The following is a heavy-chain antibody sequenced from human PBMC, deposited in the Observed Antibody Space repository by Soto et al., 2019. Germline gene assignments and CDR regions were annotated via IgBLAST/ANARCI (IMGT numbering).Heavy chain of an antibody. J-gene: IGHJ3*02. Sequence: ASVKVSCKASGNTFTTYAIHWVRQAPGQGLEWMGWINAGNGNSKYSQNFQGRVTITRDTSASTAYMELSSLRSEDTAVYYCARDPYSSGWHHDAFDIWGQGTMVTVSS. CDR1: GNTFTTYA. CDR2: INAGNGNS. CDR3: ARDPYSSGWHHDAFDI. V-gene: IGHV1-3*01. D-gene: IGHD6-19*01.